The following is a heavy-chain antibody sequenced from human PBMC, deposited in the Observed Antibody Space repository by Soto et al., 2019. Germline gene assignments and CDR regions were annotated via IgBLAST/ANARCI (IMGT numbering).Heavy chain of an antibody. Sequence: ASVKVSCRASWYTFTSYDINWVRQATGQGLEWMGWMNPNSGNTGCAQKFQGRVTMTRNTSISTAYMELSSLRSEDTALYYCALSIAAPSERYYYGMDVSGQGTTVTVSS. CDR3: ALSIAAPSERYYYGMDV. J-gene: IGHJ6*02. CDR2: MNPNSGNT. V-gene: IGHV1-8*01. D-gene: IGHD6-6*01. CDR1: WYTFTSYD.